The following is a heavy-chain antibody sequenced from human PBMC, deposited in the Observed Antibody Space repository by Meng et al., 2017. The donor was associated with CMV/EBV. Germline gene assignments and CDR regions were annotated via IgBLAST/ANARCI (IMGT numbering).Heavy chain of an antibody. V-gene: IGHV3-30*04. CDR1: GFTFSSYS. CDR2: ISYDGSNK. D-gene: IGHD6-13*01. J-gene: IGHJ4*02. Sequence: LSLTCAASGFTFSSYSMHWVRQAPGKGLEWVAVISYDGSNKYYADSVKGRFTISRDNAKNTLYLQMNTLRVEDTAVYYCVRDGHSWNFDYWGQGSLVTVSS. CDR3: VRDGHSWNFDY.